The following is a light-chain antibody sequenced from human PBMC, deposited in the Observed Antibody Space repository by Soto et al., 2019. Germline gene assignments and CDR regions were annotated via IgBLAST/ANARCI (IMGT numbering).Light chain of an antibody. Sequence: VMTQSPATLSVSPGERATLSCRASQSVSTNLAWYQQVPGQSPRLLIFATSTRATGIPARFSGSGSGTEFTLTISSLQSEDFAVYYCQQYSYRSPVTFGGGTKVDIK. CDR3: QQYSYRSPVT. V-gene: IGKV3-15*01. CDR1: QSVSTN. CDR2: ATS. J-gene: IGKJ4*01.